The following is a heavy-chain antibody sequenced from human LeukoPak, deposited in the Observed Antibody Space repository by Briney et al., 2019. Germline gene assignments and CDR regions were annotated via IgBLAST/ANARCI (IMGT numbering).Heavy chain of an antibody. D-gene: IGHD2-2*02. CDR2: MNPNSGNT. V-gene: IGHV1-8*01. J-gene: IGHJ5*02. CDR1: GYTFTSYD. Sequence: ASVKVSFKASGYTFTSYDINWVRQATGQGLEWMGLMNPNSGNTGYAQKFHGRVTMTRNTSISTAYMELSSLRSEDTAVYYCARGRRGYCSSTSCYRGWFDPWGQGTLVTVSS. CDR3: ARGRRGYCSSTSCYRGWFDP.